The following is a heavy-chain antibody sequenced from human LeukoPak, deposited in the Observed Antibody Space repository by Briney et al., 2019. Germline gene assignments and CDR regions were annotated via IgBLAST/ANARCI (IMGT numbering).Heavy chain of an antibody. CDR2: IYYSGST. D-gene: IGHD6-19*01. Sequence: SETLSLTCTVSGGSISSSSYYWGWIRQPPGKGLEWIGSIYYSGSTYYNPSLKSRVTISVDTSKNQFSLKLSSVTAADTAVYYCARLSPPLSGPPLAGAFDIWGQGTMVTVSS. J-gene: IGHJ3*02. V-gene: IGHV4-39*01. CDR3: ARLSPPLSGPPLAGAFDI. CDR1: GGSISSSSYY.